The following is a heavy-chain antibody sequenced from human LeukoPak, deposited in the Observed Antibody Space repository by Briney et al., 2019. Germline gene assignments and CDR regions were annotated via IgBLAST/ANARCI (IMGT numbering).Heavy chain of an antibody. Sequence: ASVKVSCKASGYTFTSYGISWVRQAPGQGLEWMGWISAYNGNTNYAQKLQGRVTMTTDTSTSTAYMELRSLRSDDTAVYYCARDITWELREYYFDYWGQGTLVTVSS. CDR1: GYTFTSYG. D-gene: IGHD1-26*01. CDR3: ARDITWELREYYFDY. J-gene: IGHJ4*02. CDR2: ISAYNGNT. V-gene: IGHV1-18*01.